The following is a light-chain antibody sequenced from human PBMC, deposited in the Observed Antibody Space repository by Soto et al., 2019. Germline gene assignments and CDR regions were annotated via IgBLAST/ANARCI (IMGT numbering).Light chain of an antibody. CDR2: GAS. J-gene: IGKJ1*01. CDR3: QQYNTWTWP. CDR1: QSVGTN. Sequence: EIVMTCSSATLSMSPVEIDTLSCSASQSVGTNVACFQQKPGQPPRLLMYGASTWDSGIPVRFSGSGSGTDFTLNISRLHSEDFPLYYCQQYNTWTWPFGQGTKLKI. V-gene: IGKV3-15*01.